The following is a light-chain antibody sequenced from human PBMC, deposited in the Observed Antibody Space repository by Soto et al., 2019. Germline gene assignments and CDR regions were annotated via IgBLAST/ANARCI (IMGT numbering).Light chain of an antibody. CDR3: SSYTINSTLV. Sequence: QSALTQPASVSGSPGQSITVSCTGTSSDIGVYNYVSWYQQHPGKAPKVMIYDVSNRPSGVSNRFSGSKSGNTASLTISGLQADDEADYYCSSYTINSTLVFGTRTKLTVL. CDR1: SSDIGVYNY. V-gene: IGLV2-14*01. J-gene: IGLJ1*01. CDR2: DVS.